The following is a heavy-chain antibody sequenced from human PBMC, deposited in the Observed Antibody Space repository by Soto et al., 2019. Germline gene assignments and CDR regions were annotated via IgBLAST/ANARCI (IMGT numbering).Heavy chain of an antibody. CDR1: GGTFSSYT. CDR3: VRGQRGGGYYCGSGRRENWFDP. CDR2: IIPILGIA. Sequence: QVQLVQSGAEVKKPGSSVKVSCKASGGTFSSYTISWVRQAPGQGLEWMGRIIPILGIANYAQKFQGRVTKAGEKPPRTDYMELSRLGSDGVAVYYRVRGQRGGGYYCGSGRRENWFDPWGQGTLVSVSS. V-gene: IGHV1-69*02. J-gene: IGHJ5*02. D-gene: IGHD3-10*01.